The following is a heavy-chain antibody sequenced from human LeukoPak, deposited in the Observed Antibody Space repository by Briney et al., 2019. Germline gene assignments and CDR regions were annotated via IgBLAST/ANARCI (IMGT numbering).Heavy chain of an antibody. CDR1: GFTFSNYA. Sequence: GGSLRPSCAASGFTFSNYAMSWTRQAPGKGLEWVSAISGSGASTFYADSVKGRFTISRDNSKNTLYLRMNSLKDGDTAGYYLGGRGCSGGNCLHHLYGCGQGRLVADSS. CDR2: ISGSGAST. D-gene: IGHD2-15*01. V-gene: IGHV3-23*01. CDR3: GGRGCSGGNCLHHLYG. J-gene: IGHJ4*02.